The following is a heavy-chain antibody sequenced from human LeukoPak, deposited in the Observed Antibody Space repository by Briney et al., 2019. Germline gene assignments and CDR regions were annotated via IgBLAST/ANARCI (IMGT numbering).Heavy chain of an antibody. CDR2: ISAYNGNT. CDR3: ARDRPPMTTVTNNLDY. Sequence: ASVKVSCKASGYTFTSYGTSWVRQAPGQGLEWMGWISAYNGNTNYAQKLQGRVTMTTDTSTSTAYMELRSLRSDDTAVYYCARDRPPMTTVTNNLDYWGQGTLVTVSS. J-gene: IGHJ4*02. V-gene: IGHV1-18*01. D-gene: IGHD4-11*01. CDR1: GYTFTSYG.